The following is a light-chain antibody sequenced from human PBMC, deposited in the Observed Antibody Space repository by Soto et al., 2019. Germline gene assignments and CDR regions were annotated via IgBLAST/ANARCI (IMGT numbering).Light chain of an antibody. J-gene: IGKJ5*01. CDR2: DAS. CDR3: QHRSIWPVS. V-gene: IGKV3-11*01. CDR1: QTINSN. Sequence: EIVLTQSPGTLSFSPGERATLSCKASQTINSNYLAWYQQKPGQPPRLLIFDASNRATGIPARFSGSGSATDFTLTISSLEPEDFAVYYCQHRSIWPVSFGQGTRLEI.